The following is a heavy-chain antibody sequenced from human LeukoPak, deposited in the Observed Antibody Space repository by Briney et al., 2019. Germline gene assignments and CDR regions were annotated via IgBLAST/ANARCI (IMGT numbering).Heavy chain of an antibody. J-gene: IGHJ2*01. CDR1: GFTFGSYE. CDR2: IGTIISTT. D-gene: IGHD2-21*01. CDR3: ARGAYGGDNWHFDL. Sequence: GGSLRLSCGASGFTFGSYEMNWVRQAPGKGLEWVSYIGTIISTTYYADSVRGRFTISREDARNVFYLQLNSLRAGDTAVYYCARGAYGGDNWHFDLWGRGTLVTVSS. V-gene: IGHV3-48*03.